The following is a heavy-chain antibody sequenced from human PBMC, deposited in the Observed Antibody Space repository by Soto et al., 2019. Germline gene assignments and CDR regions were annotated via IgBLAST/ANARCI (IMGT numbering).Heavy chain of an antibody. CDR1: GGSISTSSW. CDR2: IYHEGST. J-gene: IGHJ3*01. CDR3: AIEQSSGPAGRGAFDD. V-gene: IGHV4-4*02. D-gene: IGHD3-10*01. Sequence: QVQLQESGPGLVTPSGTLSLTCTVSGGSISTSSWWSWVRQPPGKGLEWIGEIYHEGSTNYNPSREGRVTREGYKSKLQFSLNVKSVTAADTAVYYSAIEQSSGPAGRGAFDDWGQGTMVTVSS.